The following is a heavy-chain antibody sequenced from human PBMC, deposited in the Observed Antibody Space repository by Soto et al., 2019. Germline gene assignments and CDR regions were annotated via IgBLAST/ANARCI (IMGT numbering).Heavy chain of an antibody. D-gene: IGHD5-12*01. V-gene: IGHV3-15*07. CDR3: TTDRYSGYVYGMDV. CDR2: IKSKTDGGTT. J-gene: IGHJ6*02. Sequence: EVQLVESGGGLVKPGGSLRLSCAASGFTFSNAWMNWVRQAPGKGLEWVGRIKSKTDGGTTDYAAPVKGRFTISRDDSKNTLYLQMNSLKTEYTAVYYCTTDRYSGYVYGMDVWGQGTTVTVSS. CDR1: GFTFSNAW.